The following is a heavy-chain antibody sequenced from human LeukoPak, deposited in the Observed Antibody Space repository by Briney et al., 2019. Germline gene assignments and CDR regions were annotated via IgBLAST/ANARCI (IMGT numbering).Heavy chain of an antibody. V-gene: IGHV3-66*01. Sequence: GSLRLSCAASGFTVSSNYMSWVRQAPGKGLEWVSVIYSGGSTYYADSVKGRFTISRDNSKNTLFLQMNSLRAEDTAVYYCARETSGGGMDVWGQGTTVTVSS. J-gene: IGHJ6*02. D-gene: IGHD3-3*01. CDR1: GFTVSSNY. CDR3: ARETSGGGMDV. CDR2: IYSGGST.